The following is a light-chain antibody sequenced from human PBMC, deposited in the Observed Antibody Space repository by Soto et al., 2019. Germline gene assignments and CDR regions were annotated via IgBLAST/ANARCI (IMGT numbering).Light chain of an antibody. V-gene: IGKV1-5*03. CDR3: QHYGSYPWT. CDR1: QSISSW. CDR2: KAS. Sequence: DIQMTQSPSTLSASVGDRVTITCRASQSISSWLAWYQQKPGKAPKLLIYKASSLESGVPSRFSGSGSGTEFTLTICSLQPDDFATYYCQHYGSYPWTFGQGTKVEIK. J-gene: IGKJ1*01.